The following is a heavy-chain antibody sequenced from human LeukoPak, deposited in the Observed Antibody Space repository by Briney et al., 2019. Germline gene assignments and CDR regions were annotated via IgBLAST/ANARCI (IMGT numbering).Heavy chain of an antibody. CDR3: AKYMYSNTWYIIDN. V-gene: IGHV3-23*01. J-gene: IGHJ4*02. CDR2: ISGSGDSR. D-gene: IGHD6-13*01. CDR1: GFTFSRYA. Sequence: AGGSLRLSCAGSGFTFSRYAMSWVRQAPGKGLEWVSVISGSGDSRYYADSVKGQFTISRDNSKNTVYLQMIGLRAEDTAVYYCAKYMYSNTWYIIDNWGQGTLVTVSS.